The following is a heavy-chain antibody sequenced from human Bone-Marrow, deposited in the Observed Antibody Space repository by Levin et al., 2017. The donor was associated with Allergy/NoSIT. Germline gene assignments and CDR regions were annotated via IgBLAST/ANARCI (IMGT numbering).Heavy chain of an antibody. D-gene: IGHD6-19*01. CDR1: GYLINSAYY. J-gene: IGHJ4*02. CDR2: IYSTDDT. CDR3: ASRTTVAGHSFDF. Sequence: NSSETLSLNCAVSGYLINSAYYWAWLRQIPGKGLEWVGTIYSTDDTYFNPSLNNRATISRDTSQNQFSLKLTAVTAADTAVYYCASRTTVAGHSFDFWGQGALVTVSS. V-gene: IGHV4-38-2*01.